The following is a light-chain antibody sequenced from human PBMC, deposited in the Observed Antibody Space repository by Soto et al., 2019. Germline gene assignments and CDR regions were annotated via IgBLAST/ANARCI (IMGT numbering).Light chain of an antibody. CDR1: QSVRNRY. CDR3: QQYGSSRTWT. J-gene: IGKJ1*01. Sequence: EIVLTQSPGTLSLSPGERATLSCRASQSVRNRYLAWFQQKPGQAPRLLIYGASSGATGIPGRFSGSGSGTDFTLTISRLEPEDFAVYYCQQYGSSRTWTFGQGTKVDIK. V-gene: IGKV3-20*01. CDR2: GAS.